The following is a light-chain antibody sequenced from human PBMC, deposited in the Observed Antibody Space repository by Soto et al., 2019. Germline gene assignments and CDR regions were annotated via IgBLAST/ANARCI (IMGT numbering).Light chain of an antibody. CDR2: SNN. J-gene: IGLJ2*01. CDR3: GAWDDRLSGPA. V-gene: IGLV1-47*02. Sequence: QPVLTQPPSASGTPGQRVTISCSGSSSNIGSNYVYWYQQLPGTAPKLLIYSNNQRPSGVPDRFSGSKSGTSASLAISGLRSEDEADYYCGAWDDRLSGPAFGGGTKVTVL. CDR1: SSNIGSNY.